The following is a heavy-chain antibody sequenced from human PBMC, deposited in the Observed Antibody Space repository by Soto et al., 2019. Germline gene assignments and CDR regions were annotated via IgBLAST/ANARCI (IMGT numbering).Heavy chain of an antibody. CDR2: ITGGGST. J-gene: IGHJ4*02. CDR3: AKDAVYNDGLWLVSD. V-gene: IGHV3-23*01. CDR1: GFSFNYA. Sequence: DVQLLESGGGLVQPGGSLRLSCVVSGFSFNYAIIWIRQAPGKGQEWVSCITGGGSTEYEASVKGRFTISRDNSKNTVHLQMNSLRAEDTAMYYCAKDAVYNDGLWLVSDWGQGTLVTVS. D-gene: IGHD2-21*01.